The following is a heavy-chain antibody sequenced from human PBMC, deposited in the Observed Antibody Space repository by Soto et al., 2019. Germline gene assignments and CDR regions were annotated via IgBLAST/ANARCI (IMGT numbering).Heavy chain of an antibody. D-gene: IGHD2-2*01. CDR1: GGSISSYY. Sequence: SETLSLTCTVSGGSISSYYWSWIRQPPGKGLEWIGYIYYSGSTNYNPSLKSRVTISVDTSKNQFSLKLSSVTAADTAVYYCARQMGGYCSSTSCRDYYYYYMDVWGKGTTVTVSS. J-gene: IGHJ6*03. V-gene: IGHV4-59*01. CDR3: ARQMGGYCSSTSCRDYYYYYMDV. CDR2: IYYSGST.